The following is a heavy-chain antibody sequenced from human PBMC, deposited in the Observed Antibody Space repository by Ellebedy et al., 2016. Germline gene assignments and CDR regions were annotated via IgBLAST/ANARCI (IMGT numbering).Heavy chain of an antibody. D-gene: IGHD5-18*01. Sequence: GGSLRLSXEASGFTFNDYAMHWVRQAPGKGLEWVSGITWNSGSIGYADSVKGRFTISRDNAKNSLYLQMNSLRVEDTALYYCAKDSPGYSYGFSRDGMDVWGQGTTVTVPS. V-gene: IGHV3-9*01. CDR3: AKDSPGYSYGFSRDGMDV. J-gene: IGHJ6*02. CDR1: GFTFNDYA. CDR2: ITWNSGSI.